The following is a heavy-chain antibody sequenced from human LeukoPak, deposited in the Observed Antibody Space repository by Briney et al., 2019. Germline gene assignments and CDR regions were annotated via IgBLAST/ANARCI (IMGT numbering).Heavy chain of an antibody. CDR1: GGSFSGYY. D-gene: IGHD3-10*01. CDR3: ARTGPSHYYGSGTSRFDP. J-gene: IGHJ5*02. Sequence: PSETLSLTCAVYGGSFSGYYWSWIRQPPGKGLEWVGEINHSGSTNYNPSLKSRVTISVDTSKNQFSLKPSSVTAADTAVYYCARTGPSHYYGSGTSRFDPWRQGTLVTVSS. CDR2: INHSGST. V-gene: IGHV4-34*01.